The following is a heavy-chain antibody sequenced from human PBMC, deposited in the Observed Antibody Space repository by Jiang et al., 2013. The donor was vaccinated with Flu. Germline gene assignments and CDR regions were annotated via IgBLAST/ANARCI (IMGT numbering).Heavy chain of an antibody. CDR1: GYTFISYY. D-gene: IGHD3-10*01. CDR2: INPGGGSP. J-gene: IGHJ4*02. CDR3: TGSGTYYLFDS. Sequence: KKIGASVRVSCKGSGYTFISYYMHWVRQAPGQGLEWMALINPGGGSPIYARKFRDRLTMTWDTSTSTVYMELSSLRSDDTAKYFCTGSGTYYLFDSWGQGSLVTVSS. V-gene: IGHV1-46*01.